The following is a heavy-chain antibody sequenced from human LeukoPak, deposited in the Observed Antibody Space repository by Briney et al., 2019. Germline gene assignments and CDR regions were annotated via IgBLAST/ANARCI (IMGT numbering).Heavy chain of an antibody. CDR3: ARDQVGATTRGAFDI. J-gene: IGHJ3*02. Sequence: KFQGRVTITRDTSASTAYMELSSLRSEDTAVYYCARDQVGATTRGAFDIWGQGTMVTVSS. V-gene: IGHV1-3*01. D-gene: IGHD1-26*01.